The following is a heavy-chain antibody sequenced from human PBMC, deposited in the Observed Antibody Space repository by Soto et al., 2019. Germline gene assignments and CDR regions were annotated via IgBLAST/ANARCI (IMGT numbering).Heavy chain of an antibody. V-gene: IGHV3-23*01. CDR1: GFTFSSYA. CDR2: ISGSGGST. J-gene: IGHJ4*02. CDR3: AKDGTGYCSGGSCYALYFDY. Sequence: EVQLLESGGGLVQPGGSLRLSCAASGFTFSSYAMSWVRQAPGKGLEWVSAISGSGGSTYYADSVKGRFTISRDNSKNTLYLKMNSRRAEDTAVYYCAKDGTGYCSGGSCYALYFDYWGQGTLVTVSS. D-gene: IGHD2-15*01.